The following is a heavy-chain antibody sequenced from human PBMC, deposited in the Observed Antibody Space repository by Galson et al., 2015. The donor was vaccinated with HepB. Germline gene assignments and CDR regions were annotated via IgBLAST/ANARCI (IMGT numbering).Heavy chain of an antibody. D-gene: IGHD1-26*01. Sequence: TLSLTCTVSGGSIASGGYYWTWVRQHPGKGLEWIGNIDYSGSTYYNPSLKSRVTISLDTSKNQFSLRLRSVTAADTAVYYCARQTDWEPRPLLDIWGQGTLVTVSS. CDR2: IDYSGST. CDR1: GGSIASGGYY. V-gene: IGHV4-31*03. J-gene: IGHJ4*02. CDR3: ARQTDWEPRPLLDI.